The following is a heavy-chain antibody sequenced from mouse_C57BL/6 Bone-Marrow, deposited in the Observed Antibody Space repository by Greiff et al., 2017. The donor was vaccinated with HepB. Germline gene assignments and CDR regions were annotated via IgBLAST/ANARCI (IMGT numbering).Heavy chain of an antibody. D-gene: IGHD1-1*01. Sequence: VQLQQSGAELVRPGASVKLSCTASGFNIKDDYMHWVKQRPEQGLEWIGWIDPENGDTEYASKFQGKATITADTSSNTAYLQLSSLTSEDTAVYYWTTGSTPYWGQGTTLTVSS. CDR1: GFNIKDDY. CDR3: TTGSTPY. J-gene: IGHJ2*01. V-gene: IGHV14-4*01. CDR2: IDPENGDT.